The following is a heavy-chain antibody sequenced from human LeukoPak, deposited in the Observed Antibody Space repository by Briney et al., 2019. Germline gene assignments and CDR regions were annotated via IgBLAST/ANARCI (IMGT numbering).Heavy chain of an antibody. J-gene: IGHJ3*02. CDR3: AKAIITMVRGVIFSAFDI. D-gene: IGHD3-10*01. Sequence: GGSLRLSCAASGFTFSSYAMSWVRQAPGKGLEWVSAISGSGGSTYYADSVKGRFPISRDNSKNTLYLQMNSLRAEDTAVYYCAKAIITMVRGVIFSAFDIWGQGTMVTVSS. V-gene: IGHV3-23*01. CDR1: GFTFSSYA. CDR2: ISGSGGST.